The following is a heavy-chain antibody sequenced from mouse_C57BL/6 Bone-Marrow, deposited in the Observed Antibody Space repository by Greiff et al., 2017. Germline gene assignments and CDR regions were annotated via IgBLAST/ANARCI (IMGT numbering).Heavy chain of an antibody. CDR1: GFTFSDYG. Sequence: EVQLQQSGGGLVKPGGSLKLSCAASGFTFSDYGMHWVRQAPEKGLEWVAYISSGSSTIYYADTVKGRFTISRDNAKNTLFLQMTSLRSEDTAMYYCARRITTEEGFAYWGQGTLVTVSA. CDR2: ISSGSSTI. V-gene: IGHV5-17*01. D-gene: IGHD1-1*01. J-gene: IGHJ3*01. CDR3: ARRITTEEGFAY.